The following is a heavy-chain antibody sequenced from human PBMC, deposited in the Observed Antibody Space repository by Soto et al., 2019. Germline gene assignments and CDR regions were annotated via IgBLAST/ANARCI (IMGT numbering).Heavy chain of an antibody. CDR1: GFTFSSYG. D-gene: IGHD1-26*01. CDR3: ARDRGGSYSDY. V-gene: IGHV3-33*01. CDR2: IWYDGSNK. J-gene: IGHJ4*02. Sequence: QVQLVESGGGVVQPGRSLRLSCAASGFTFSSYGMHWVRQAPGKGLEWVAVIWYDGSNKYYADSVKGRFTISRDNSKNTLYLQMNSLRAEDTAVYYCARDRGGSYSDYWGQGTLVTVSS.